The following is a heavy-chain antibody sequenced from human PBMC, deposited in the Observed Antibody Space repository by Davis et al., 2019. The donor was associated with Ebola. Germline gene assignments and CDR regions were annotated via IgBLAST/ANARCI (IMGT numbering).Heavy chain of an antibody. V-gene: IGHV3-13*01. D-gene: IGHD4-17*01. CDR2: IGTAGDT. J-gene: IGHJ2*01. CDR3: ARVHGDYGWYFDL. CDR1: GFTFSSYD. Sequence: GESLKISCAASGFTFSSYDMHWVRPATGKGLEWVSAIGTAGDTYYPGSVKGRFTISRENAKNSLYLQMNSLRAGDTAVYYCARVHGDYGWYFDLWGRGTLVTVSS.